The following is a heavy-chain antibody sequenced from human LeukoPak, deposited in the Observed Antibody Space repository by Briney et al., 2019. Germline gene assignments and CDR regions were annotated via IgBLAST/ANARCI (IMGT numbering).Heavy chain of an antibody. V-gene: IGHV3-23*01. CDR1: GFTFNTYA. Sequence: GGSLRLSCAASGFTFNTYAMYWVRQAPGKGLEWVSGIFGSGGSAHYADSVKGRFTISRDNSKNTVYLQMDSQRVEDTAVYYCGKTTIGYSSGRYPGWPIDSWGQGTLVTVSS. D-gene: IGHD6-19*01. J-gene: IGHJ4*02. CDR3: GKTTIGYSSGRYPGWPIDS. CDR2: IFGSGGSA.